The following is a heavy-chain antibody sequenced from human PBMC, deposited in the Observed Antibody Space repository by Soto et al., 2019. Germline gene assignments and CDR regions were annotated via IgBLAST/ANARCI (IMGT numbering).Heavy chain of an antibody. J-gene: IGHJ4*02. CDR2: INWNGGST. CDR1: GFTFDDYG. Sequence: PGGSLRLSCAASGFTFDDYGMSWVRQAPGKGLEWVSGINWNGGSTGYADSVKGRFTISRDNAKNSLYLQMNSLRAEDTALYHCARVPGQWGEHSFDYWGQGTLVTVSS. V-gene: IGHV3-20*01. D-gene: IGHD6-19*01. CDR3: ARVPGQWGEHSFDY.